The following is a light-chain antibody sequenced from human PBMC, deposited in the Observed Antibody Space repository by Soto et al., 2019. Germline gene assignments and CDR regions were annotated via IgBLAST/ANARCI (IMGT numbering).Light chain of an antibody. CDR2: GAS. CDR3: QSYNDWPFS. CDR1: ESLSTY. J-gene: IGKJ2*01. V-gene: IGKV3-15*01. Sequence: EIVMTQSPAALSVSPGERVTLSYRASESLSTYLAWYQHKPGQAPRLLIYGASTKATGIPARFSGSGSATDFTLTISSLQSEDFAVYYCQSYNDWPFSFGQGTKVEIK.